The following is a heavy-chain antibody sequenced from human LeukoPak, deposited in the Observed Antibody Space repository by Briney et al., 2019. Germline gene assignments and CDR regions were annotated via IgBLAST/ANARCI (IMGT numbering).Heavy chain of an antibody. J-gene: IGHJ4*02. Sequence: GASVKVSCKASGGTFSSYAISWVRQAPGQGLEWMGGIIPIFGTANYAQKFQGRVTITADKSTSTAYMELSSLRSDDTAVYYCARENYGDRTFDYWGQGTLVTVSS. V-gene: IGHV1-69*06. D-gene: IGHD4-17*01. CDR2: IIPIFGTA. CDR1: GGTFSSYA. CDR3: ARENYGDRTFDY.